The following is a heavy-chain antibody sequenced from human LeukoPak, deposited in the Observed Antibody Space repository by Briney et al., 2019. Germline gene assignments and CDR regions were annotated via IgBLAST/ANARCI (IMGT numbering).Heavy chain of an antibody. CDR2: IKQDGSEK. V-gene: IGHV3-7*01. CDR3: ARAYYEDYFDY. D-gene: IGHD3-3*01. CDR1: GFTFSSYE. Sequence: GGSLRLSCAASGFTFSSYEMNWVRQAPGKGLEWVANIKQDGSEKYYVDSVKGRFTISRDNAKNSLYLQMNSLRAEDTAVYYCARAYYEDYFDYWGQGTLVTVSS. J-gene: IGHJ4*02.